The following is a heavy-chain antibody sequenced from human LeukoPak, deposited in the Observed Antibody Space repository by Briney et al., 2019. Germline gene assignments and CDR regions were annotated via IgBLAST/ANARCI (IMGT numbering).Heavy chain of an antibody. CDR3: ARDAVVVVAATRRGFGY. Sequence: ASVKVSCKASGYTFTRYYMHWVRQAPGQALEWMGWITPNSGGTNYAQKFEGRVTMTRDTSISTAHMVLCRLRSDDTAVYYCARDAVVVVAATRRGFGYWGQGTLVTVSS. V-gene: IGHV1-2*02. CDR1: GYTFTRYY. D-gene: IGHD2-15*01. J-gene: IGHJ4*02. CDR2: ITPNSGGT.